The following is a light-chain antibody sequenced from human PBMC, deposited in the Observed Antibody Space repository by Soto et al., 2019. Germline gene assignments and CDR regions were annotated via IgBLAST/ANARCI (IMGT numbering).Light chain of an antibody. CDR2: GAS. J-gene: IGKJ1*01. V-gene: IGKV3-15*01. CDR1: QSVSSN. Sequence: EIVMTQSPATLSVSPGERVTLSCRASQSVSSNLAWYQQKHGQAPRLLIHGASTRATGVPAWFSGSGSGTDYTLTISSLQFEDFSVYYCQQYNNRNPTCGQGTKVNIK. CDR3: QQYNNRNPT.